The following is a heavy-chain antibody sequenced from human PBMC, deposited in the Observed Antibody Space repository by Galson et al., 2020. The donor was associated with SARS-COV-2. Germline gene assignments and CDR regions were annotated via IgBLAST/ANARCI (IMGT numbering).Heavy chain of an antibody. J-gene: IGHJ4*02. Sequence: SQTLSLTCAISGDSVSSDRAAWNWIRQSPSRGLEWLGRTYYRSKWYNDYAVSVKSRMTINPDTSKNQFSLQLNSVTPEDTAVYFCARVGGTFSGWRNPFDYWGQGSLVTVSS. CDR2: TYYRSKWYN. CDR3: ARVGGTFSGWRNPFDY. V-gene: IGHV6-1*01. D-gene: IGHD6-25*01. CDR1: GDSVSSDRAA.